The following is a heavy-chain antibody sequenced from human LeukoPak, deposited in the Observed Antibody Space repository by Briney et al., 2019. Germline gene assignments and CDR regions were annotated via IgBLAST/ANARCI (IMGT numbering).Heavy chain of an antibody. CDR1: GYPISSIYY. J-gene: IGHJ4*02. V-gene: IGHV4-38-2*02. D-gene: IGHD3-16*01. CDR2: ISHSGPS. CDR3: VRSYASSGLDH. Sequence: SETLSLTCTVSGYPISSIYYWGWIRQPPGKGLEWIGSISHSGPSAYNPSLKSRVTMSLDTSRSQFSLKLSSVTAADTAVYYCVRSYASSGLDHWGQGTLVTVSS.